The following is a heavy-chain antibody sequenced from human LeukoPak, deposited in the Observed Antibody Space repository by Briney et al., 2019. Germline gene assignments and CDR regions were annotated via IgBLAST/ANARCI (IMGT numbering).Heavy chain of an antibody. V-gene: IGHV4-39*07. CDR2: ISQSGST. D-gene: IGHD2/OR15-2a*01. Sequence: PSETLSLTCTVSGGSITSSSYYWGWIRQSPGKGPGWIASISQSGSTYYNPSLKSRVTISVDTSKNKFSLNLNFVTAADTAVYYCARIGGDFRSHAYDPIDDWGQGTLVTVSS. CDR1: GGSITSSSYY. CDR3: ARIGGDFRSHAYDPIDD. J-gene: IGHJ4*02.